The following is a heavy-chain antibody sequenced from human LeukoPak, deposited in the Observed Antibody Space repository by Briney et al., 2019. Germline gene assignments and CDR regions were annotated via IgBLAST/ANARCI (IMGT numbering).Heavy chain of an antibody. J-gene: IGHJ4*02. CDR3: AKDPIFSGSYGVFDY. V-gene: IGHV3-23*01. CDR2: IIDSGNSI. Sequence: GGSLRLSCAASGFTFSSNWMHWVRQAPGKGLEWVSTIIDSGNSIYYADSAEGRFTISRDNSKNTLYLQMNSLRAGDTAVYYCAKDPIFSGSYGVFDYWGLGTLVTVSS. D-gene: IGHD1-26*01. CDR1: GFTFSSNW.